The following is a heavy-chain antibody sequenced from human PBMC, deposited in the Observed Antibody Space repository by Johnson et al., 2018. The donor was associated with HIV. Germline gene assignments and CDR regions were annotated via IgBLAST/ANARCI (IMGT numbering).Heavy chain of an antibody. V-gene: IGHV3-23*04. D-gene: IGHD2-21*02. Sequence: EKLVESGGGLGQPGGSLRLSCAASGFTFSSYAMTWVRQAPGKGLEWVSSISGNGGTTYNADSVKGRFTISRDNSKNTLYLQMNSLRAEDTAVYYCAKGWEGVTSGDAFDIWGQETMVTVSS. CDR1: GFTFSSYA. CDR3: AKGWEGVTSGDAFDI. J-gene: IGHJ3*02. CDR2: ISGNGGTT.